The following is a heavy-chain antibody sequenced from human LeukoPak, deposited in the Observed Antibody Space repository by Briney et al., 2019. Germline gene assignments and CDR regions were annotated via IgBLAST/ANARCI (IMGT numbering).Heavy chain of an antibody. V-gene: IGHV3-21*01. CDR1: GFTAGGYA. Sequence: KPGGSLRLSCAISGFTAGGYAMNWVRQAPGKGLEWVSSISWSGSYIYYADSVRGRFTISRDNAKSSVYLRMDSLRAEDTAVYYCAKDAQYGDEYFDYWGQGTLVTVSS. CDR3: AKDAQYGDEYFDY. D-gene: IGHD4-17*01. CDR2: ISWSGSYI. J-gene: IGHJ4*02.